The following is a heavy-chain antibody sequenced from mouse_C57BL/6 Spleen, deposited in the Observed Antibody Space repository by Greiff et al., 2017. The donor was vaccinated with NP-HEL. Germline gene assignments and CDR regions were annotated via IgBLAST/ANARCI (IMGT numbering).Heavy chain of an antibody. Sequence: EVMLVESGGGLVKPGGSLKLSCAASGFTFSSYAMSWVRQTPEKRLEWVATISDGGSYTYYPDNVKGRFTISRDNAKNNLYLQMSHLKSEDTAMYYCARSDGPNYFDYWGQGTTLTVSS. D-gene: IGHD2-3*01. CDR3: ARSDGPNYFDY. CDR2: ISDGGSYT. CDR1: GFTFSSYA. J-gene: IGHJ2*01. V-gene: IGHV5-4*03.